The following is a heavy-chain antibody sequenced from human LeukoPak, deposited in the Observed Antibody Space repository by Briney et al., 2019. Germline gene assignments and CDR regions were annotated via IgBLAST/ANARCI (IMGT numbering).Heavy chain of an antibody. CDR2: ISYDGSNK. CDR1: GFTFSSYA. J-gene: IGHJ4*02. V-gene: IGHV3-30-3*01. D-gene: IGHD5-18*01. CDR3: ASSDTAMVLVY. Sequence: GGSLRLSCAASGFTFSSYAMHWVRQAPGKGLERVAVISYDGSNKYYADSVKGRFTISRDNSKNTLYLQMNSLRAEDTAVYYCASSDTAMVLVYWGQGTLVTVSS.